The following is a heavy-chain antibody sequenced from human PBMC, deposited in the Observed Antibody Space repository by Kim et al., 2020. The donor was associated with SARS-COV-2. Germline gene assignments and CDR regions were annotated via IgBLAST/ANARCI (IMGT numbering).Heavy chain of an antibody. CDR1: GYIFTKHN. CDR3: VRDDEDWSGDP. CDR2: VYVLNGNT. D-gene: IGHD3-9*01. J-gene: IGHJ5*02. V-gene: IGHV1-3*01. Sequence: ASVKVSCKASGYIFTKHNFHWVRQAPGQGLEWMGWVYVLNGNTKKSRKFKGRVTITRDISARTAYMELRSLRPEDTAVYYCVRDDEDWSGDPWGQGTLLTVSS.